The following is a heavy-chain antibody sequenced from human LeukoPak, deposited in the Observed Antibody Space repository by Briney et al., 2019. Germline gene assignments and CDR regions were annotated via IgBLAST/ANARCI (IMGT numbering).Heavy chain of an antibody. CDR1: GGSSSSSRYY. J-gene: IGHJ6*03. CDR2: IYYSGST. V-gene: IGHV4-39*01. D-gene: IGHD3-10*01. Sequence: SETLSLTCTVSGGSSSSSRYYWGWIRQPPGKGLEWIGSIYYSGSTYYNPSLKSRVTISVDTSKNQFSLKLSSVTAADTAVYYCARGGFGPRRYYYYMDVWGKGTTVTVSS. CDR3: ARGGFGPRRYYYYMDV.